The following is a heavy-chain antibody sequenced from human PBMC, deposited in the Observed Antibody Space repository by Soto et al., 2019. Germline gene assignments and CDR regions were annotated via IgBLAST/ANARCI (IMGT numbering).Heavy chain of an antibody. CDR1: GFTFSSYG. J-gene: IGHJ4*02. CDR3: AKDLSVAAAGTPDY. CDR2: ISYDGSNK. Sequence: GGSLRLSCAASGFTFSSYGMHWVRQAPGKGLEWVAVISYDGSNKYYADSVKGRFTISRDNSKNTLYLQMTSLRAEDTAVYYCAKDLSVAAAGTPDYWGQGTLVTVSS. V-gene: IGHV3-30*18. D-gene: IGHD6-13*01.